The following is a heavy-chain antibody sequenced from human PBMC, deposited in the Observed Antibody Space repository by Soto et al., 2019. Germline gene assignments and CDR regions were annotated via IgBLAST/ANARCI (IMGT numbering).Heavy chain of an antibody. J-gene: IGHJ4*02. D-gene: IGHD2-21*02. CDR1: GYTFSTYY. Sequence: ASVKVSCKPSGYTFSTYYMHWVRQAPGQGLEWMGIINAGGGSTVYAQKFQGRVTMTRDTSTSTVYMELSSLRSEDTAVYYCARSIVVVTALDYWGQGTLVTVSS. CDR3: ARSIVVVTALDY. V-gene: IGHV1-46*01. CDR2: INAGGGST.